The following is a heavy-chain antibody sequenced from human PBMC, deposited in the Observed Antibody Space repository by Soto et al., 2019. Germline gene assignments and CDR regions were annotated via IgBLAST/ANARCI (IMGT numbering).Heavy chain of an antibody. Sequence: SETLSLTCTVAGDSVSSGSYYWSWIRQSPGKGLEWIGYIYDSGSTNYNPSLNSRVTISVDTSRNQFSQKLSSVTAADTAVYYCARSSMVRGVIFWGQGTLVTVSS. D-gene: IGHD3-10*01. V-gene: IGHV4-61*01. CDR3: ARSSMVRGVIF. CDR1: GDSVSSGSYY. CDR2: IYDSGST. J-gene: IGHJ4*02.